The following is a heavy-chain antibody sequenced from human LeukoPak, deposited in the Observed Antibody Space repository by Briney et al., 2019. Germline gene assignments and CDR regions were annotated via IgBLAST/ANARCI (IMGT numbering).Heavy chain of an antibody. CDR1: GFTFSSYA. V-gene: IGHV3-23*01. CDR3: AKSRVWFGEYYYYGMDV. J-gene: IGHJ6*02. Sequence: GGSPRLSCAASGFTFSSYAMSWVRQAPGKGLEWVSAISGSGGSTYYADSVKGRFTISRDNSKNTLYLQMNSLRAEDTAVYYCAKSRVWFGEYYYYGMDVWGQGTTVTVSS. CDR2: ISGSGGST. D-gene: IGHD3-10*01.